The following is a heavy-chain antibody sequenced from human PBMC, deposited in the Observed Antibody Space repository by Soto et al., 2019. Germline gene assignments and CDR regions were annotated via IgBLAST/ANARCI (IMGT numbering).Heavy chain of an antibody. CDR1: GGSISSGGYY. V-gene: IGHV4-31*03. Sequence: LSLTCTVSGGSISSGGYYWSWIRQHPGKGLEWIGYIYYSGSTYYNPSLKSRVTISVDTSKNQFSLKLSSVTAADTAVYYCAADYDSSGYRYYFDYWGQGTLVTVSS. D-gene: IGHD3-22*01. CDR2: IYYSGST. CDR3: AADYDSSGYRYYFDY. J-gene: IGHJ4*02.